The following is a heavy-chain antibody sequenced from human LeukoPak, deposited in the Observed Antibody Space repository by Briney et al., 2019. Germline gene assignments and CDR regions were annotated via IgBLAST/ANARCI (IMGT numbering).Heavy chain of an antibody. J-gene: IGHJ3*02. CDR1: GVSIRSYY. CDR3: ASSYSNYRADAFDI. Sequence: SETLSLTCTVSGVSIRSYYWSWIRQPPGKGLEWIGYIYYSGSTNYNPSLKSRVIISVDTSKNQFSLKLNSVTAADTAVYYCASSYSNYRADAFDIWGQGTMVTVSS. D-gene: IGHD4-11*01. V-gene: IGHV4-59*01. CDR2: IYYSGST.